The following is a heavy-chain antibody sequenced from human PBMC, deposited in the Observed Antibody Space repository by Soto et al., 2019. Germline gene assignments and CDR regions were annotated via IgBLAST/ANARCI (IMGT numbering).Heavy chain of an antibody. CDR2: MHHSGRT. J-gene: IGHJ4*02. CDR3: ARWVEVSLDYFDS. D-gene: IGHD6-6*01. Sequence: SSETLSLTCAVSGAYMRNVYYFWSWVRQKPGKDLEWIGHMHHSGRTHYNPSLKSRVAVSVDTSKNQFSLYLNSVTAADTAVYYCARWVEVSLDYFDSWGQG. CDR1: GAYMRNVYYF. V-gene: IGHV4-31*11.